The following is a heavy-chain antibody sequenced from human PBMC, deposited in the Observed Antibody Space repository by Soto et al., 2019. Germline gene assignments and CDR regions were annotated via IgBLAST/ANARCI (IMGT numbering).Heavy chain of an antibody. J-gene: IGHJ4*02. CDR1: GGSVSSSDYY. CDR2: IYDSGST. Sequence: QVQLRESGPGLVKPSETLSLTCTVSGGSVSSSDYYWSWIRQPPGKGLEWIGYIYDSGSTNYNPSRRGRGTISGDTANSHWSLKLSSVSGAETAVYSFSYSEYNGSTAHWVRGRLDIVSS. D-gene: IGHD1-20*01. CDR3: SYSEYNGSTAH. V-gene: IGHV4-61*08.